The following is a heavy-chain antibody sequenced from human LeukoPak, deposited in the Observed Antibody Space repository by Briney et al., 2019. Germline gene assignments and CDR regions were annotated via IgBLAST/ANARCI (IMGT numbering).Heavy chain of an antibody. J-gene: IGHJ4*02. Sequence: SETLSLTCTVSGGSISSSPYYWSWIRQPPGKGLEWIGEINHSGSTNYNPSLKSRVTISVDTSKNQFSLKLSSVTAADTAVYYCAWSPAGDDYVWGSYRLPFDYWGQGTLVTVSS. CDR1: GGSISSSPYY. CDR2: INHSGST. D-gene: IGHD3-16*02. V-gene: IGHV4-39*07. CDR3: AWSPAGDDYVWGSYRLPFDY.